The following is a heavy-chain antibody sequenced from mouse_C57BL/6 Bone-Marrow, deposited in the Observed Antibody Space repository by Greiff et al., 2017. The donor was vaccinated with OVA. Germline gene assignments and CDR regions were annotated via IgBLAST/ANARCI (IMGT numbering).Heavy chain of an antibody. D-gene: IGHD1-1*01. CDR3: ARDYGSSSFDY. Sequence: EVKLMESGPELVKPGASVKISCKASGYTFTDYYMNWVKQSHGKSLEWIGDINPNNGGTSYNQKFKGKATLTVDKSSSTAYMELRSLTSEDSAVYYCARDYGSSSFDYWGQGTTLTVSS. V-gene: IGHV1-26*01. J-gene: IGHJ2*01. CDR1: GYTFTDYY. CDR2: INPNNGGT.